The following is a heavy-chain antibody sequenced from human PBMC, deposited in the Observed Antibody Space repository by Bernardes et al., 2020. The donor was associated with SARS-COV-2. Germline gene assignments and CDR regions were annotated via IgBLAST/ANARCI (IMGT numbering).Heavy chain of an antibody. CDR3: ASPGLFY. CDR2: ISYSGST. D-gene: IGHD3-10*01. V-gene: IGHV4-59*12. Sequence: SETLSLTCTVSGVTFSSYYWSWIRQPPGKGLEWVGYISYSGSTNYNPSLKSRFTISSDNAQNTPLRQMNSLRAEDTAVYYCASPGLFYWGQGTLVTVSS. CDR1: GVTFSSYY. J-gene: IGHJ4*02.